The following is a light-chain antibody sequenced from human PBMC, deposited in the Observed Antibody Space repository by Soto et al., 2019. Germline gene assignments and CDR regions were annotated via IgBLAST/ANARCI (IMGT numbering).Light chain of an antibody. CDR2: GAS. CDR1: QSVSSSY. CDR3: QQYGSPPIFT. J-gene: IGKJ3*01. Sequence: EIVLTQSPGTLSLSPGERATLSCRASQSVSSSYLAWYQQKPGQAPRLLIYGASGRATGIPDRFSGSGSGTDFTLTISRLEPEDFAVYYCQQYGSPPIFTFGPGTKVDIK. V-gene: IGKV3-20*01.